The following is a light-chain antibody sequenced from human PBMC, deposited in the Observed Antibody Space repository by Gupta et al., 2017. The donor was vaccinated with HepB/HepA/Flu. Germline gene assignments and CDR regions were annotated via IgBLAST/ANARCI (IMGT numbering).Light chain of an antibody. CDR2: DVN. CDR3: SSYTGTDTVFV. J-gene: IGLJ1*01. CDR1: SSDIGGYNF. V-gene: IGLV2-14*03. Sequence: QSVLTQPASVSGALGQSIPVYCTGTSSDIGGYNFVSWYRQLPGTAPKIVIFDVNNRPSGGSDRFSGSKSGNTASLTISGLQAEDEADYYFSSYTGTDTVFVFGTGTKVTV.